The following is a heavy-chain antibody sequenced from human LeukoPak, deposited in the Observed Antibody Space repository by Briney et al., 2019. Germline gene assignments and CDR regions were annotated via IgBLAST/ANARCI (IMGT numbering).Heavy chain of an antibody. Sequence: ASVKVSCKASGYTFTGYYTHWVRQAPGQGLEWMGRINPNSGGTNYAQKFQGRVTTTRDTSISTAYMELSRLRSDDTAVYYCAVGSYGYSRNLYYFDYWGQGTLVTVSS. D-gene: IGHD5-18*01. J-gene: IGHJ4*02. CDR3: AVGSYGYSRNLYYFDY. V-gene: IGHV1-2*06. CDR2: INPNSGGT. CDR1: GYTFTGYY.